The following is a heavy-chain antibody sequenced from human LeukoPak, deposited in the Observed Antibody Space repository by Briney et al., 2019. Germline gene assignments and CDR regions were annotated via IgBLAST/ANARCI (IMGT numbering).Heavy chain of an antibody. V-gene: IGHV3-74*01. CDR1: GFTFSNYW. CDR2: INTDGTVT. CDR3: ATKQWLAPPPDS. J-gene: IGHJ4*02. Sequence: HAGVSLRLSCAASGFTFSNYWMLWVRQAPGKGLESVSQINTDGTVTTYADSVKGRFTVSRDNADNTMFLQMNSVRDDDTAVYYCATKQWLAPPPDSWGQGTPVTVFS. D-gene: IGHD6-19*01.